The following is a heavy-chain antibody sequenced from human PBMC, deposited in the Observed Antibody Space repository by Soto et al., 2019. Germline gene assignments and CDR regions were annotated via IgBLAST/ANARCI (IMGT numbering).Heavy chain of an antibody. J-gene: IGHJ5*02. D-gene: IGHD3-10*01. CDR3: ARVGGTNCFTP. CDR1: GGSISSYY. CDR2: IYYSGST. Sequence: SETLSLTCTVSGGSISSYYWSWIRQPPGKGLEWIGYIYYSGSTNYNPSLKSRVTISVDTSKNQFSLRLSSVTAADTAVYYCARVGGTNCFTPGGQEPLVTVP. V-gene: IGHV4-59*01.